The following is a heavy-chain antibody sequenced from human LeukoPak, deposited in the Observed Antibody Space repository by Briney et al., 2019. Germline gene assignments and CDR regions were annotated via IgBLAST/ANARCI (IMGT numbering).Heavy chain of an antibody. J-gene: IGHJ3*01. D-gene: IGHD4-17*01. CDR1: GYTFTSYG. V-gene: IGHV1-18*01. Sequence: ASVKVSCKASGYTFTSYGISWVRQAPGQGLEWMGWISAYNCSTNYAQKLQGRVTMTTDTSTSTAYMELRSLRSDDTAVYYCARDRDYGDYGGFWGQGTMVTVSS. CDR3: ARDRDYGDYGGF. CDR2: ISAYNCST.